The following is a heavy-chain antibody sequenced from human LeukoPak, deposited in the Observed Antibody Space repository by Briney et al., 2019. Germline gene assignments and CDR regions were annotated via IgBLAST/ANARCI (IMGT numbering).Heavy chain of an antibody. CDR2: IYTSGST. J-gene: IGHJ6*01. CDR3: ALDRIFGVVITPFYYYYGMDG. Sequence: SETLSLTCTVSGGSISSYYWSWIRQPAGKGLEWIGRIYTSGSTNYNPSLKSRVTMSVDTSKNQFSLKLSSVTAADTAVYYCALDRIFGVVITPFYYYYGMDGWLEAGTATDS. V-gene: IGHV4-4*07. D-gene: IGHD3-3*01. CDR1: GGSISSYY.